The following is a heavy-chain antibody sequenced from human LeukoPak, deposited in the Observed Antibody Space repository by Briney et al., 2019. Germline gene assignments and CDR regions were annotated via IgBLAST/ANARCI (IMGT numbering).Heavy chain of an antibody. CDR3: ARADEIGYFDY. J-gene: IGHJ4*02. V-gene: IGHV3-11*06. CDR1: GFTFGDYA. Sequence: GGSLRLSCRTSGFTFGDYAMSWIRQAPGKGLEWITYISSSGSSTDYADSVKGRFTISRDNAKNSLYLQMNSLGAEDTAVYYCARADEIGYFDYWGQGAPVTVSS. CDR2: ISSSGSST.